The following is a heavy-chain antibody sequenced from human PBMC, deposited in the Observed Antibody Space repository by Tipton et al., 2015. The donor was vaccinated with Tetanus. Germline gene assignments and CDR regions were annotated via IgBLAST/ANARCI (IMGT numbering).Heavy chain of an antibody. J-gene: IGHJ4*02. Sequence: TLSLTCSVSNGSLTVGGYYWSWIRQHTGKGQEWLGYIFYIGTTYYNPSLQSRISISADTSKNQFSLRLTSVTAADTAVYYCARGQAGGCSGGSFDYWGQGVVATVSS. CDR3: ARGQAGGCSGGSFDY. V-gene: IGHV4-31*03. CDR1: NGSLTVGGYY. D-gene: IGHD3-10*02. CDR2: IFYIGTT.